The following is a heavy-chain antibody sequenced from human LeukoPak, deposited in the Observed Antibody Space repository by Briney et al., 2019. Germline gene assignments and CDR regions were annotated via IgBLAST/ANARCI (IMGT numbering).Heavy chain of an antibody. CDR1: GGTFSSYA. CDR3: AREAYYESSGYIPI. CDR2: IIPILGIA. J-gene: IGHJ3*02. V-gene: IGHV1-69*04. D-gene: IGHD3-22*01. Sequence: GASVKVSCKASGGTFSSYAISWVRQAPGQGLEWMGRIIPILGIANYAQKFQGRVTITAYKSTSTAYMELSSLRSEDTAVYYCAREAYYESSGYIPIWGQGTMVTVSS.